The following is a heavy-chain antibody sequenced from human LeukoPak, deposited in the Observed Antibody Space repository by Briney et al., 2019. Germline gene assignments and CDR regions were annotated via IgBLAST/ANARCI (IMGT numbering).Heavy chain of an antibody. CDR2: IRYDGSNK. D-gene: IGHD2-15*01. CDR3: ATDGGSDPGCFDI. CDR1: GFTFSNYA. V-gene: IGHV3-30*02. Sequence: SGGSLRLSCAASGFTFSNYAMHSVRQAPGKGLEWLAFIRYDGSNKNYADSVKGRFTIPRDNTKNSLYLQMNSLRAEDTAVYYCATDGGSDPGCFDIWGQGTMVTVSS. J-gene: IGHJ3*02.